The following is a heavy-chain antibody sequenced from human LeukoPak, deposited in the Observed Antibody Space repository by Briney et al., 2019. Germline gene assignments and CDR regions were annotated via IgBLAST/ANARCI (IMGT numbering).Heavy chain of an antibody. CDR1: GGSISGYK. CDR2: IYDTGNT. J-gene: IGHJ4*02. V-gene: IGHV4-59*01. Sequence: SETLSLTCTVSGGSISGYKWTWIRQSPGTGPEWIGYIYDTGNTNYNPSLKSRVTISIDTSKNQFSLKLTSVTAADTAVYYCARFWNGFDYWGQGALVTVSS. D-gene: IGHD3-3*01. CDR3: ARFWNGFDY.